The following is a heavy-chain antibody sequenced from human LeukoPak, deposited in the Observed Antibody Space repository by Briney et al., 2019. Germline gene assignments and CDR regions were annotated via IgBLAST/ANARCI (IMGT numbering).Heavy chain of an antibody. CDR2: ISYDGSNK. D-gene: IGHD3-10*01. CDR3: AKGGTYYYGSGSPNPLYY. CDR1: GFTFSSYG. V-gene: IGHV3-30*18. Sequence: GGSLRLSCAASGFTFSSYGMHWVRQAPGKGLEWVAVISYDGSNKYYAESVKGRFTISRDNSKNTLYLQMNSLRAEDTAVYYCAKGGTYYYGSGSPNPLYYWGQGTLVTVSS. J-gene: IGHJ4*02.